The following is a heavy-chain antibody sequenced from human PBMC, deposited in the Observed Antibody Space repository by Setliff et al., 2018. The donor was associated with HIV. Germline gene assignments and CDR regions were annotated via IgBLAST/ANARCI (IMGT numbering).Heavy chain of an antibody. CDR1: GGSFSGYY. V-gene: IGHV4-34*01. D-gene: IGHD3-16*01. Sequence: PSETLSLTCAVYGGSFSGYYWSWIRQPPGKGLEWIGEINHSGSTNYNPSLKSRVTISIDTSKNQLSLKLSSVTAADTAVYYCARDWAAPYYYGMDVWGQGTTVTVSS. CDR2: INHSGST. J-gene: IGHJ6*02. CDR3: ARDWAAPYYYGMDV.